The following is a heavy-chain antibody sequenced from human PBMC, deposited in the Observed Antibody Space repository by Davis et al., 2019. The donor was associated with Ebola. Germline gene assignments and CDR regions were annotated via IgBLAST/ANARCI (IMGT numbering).Heavy chain of an antibody. D-gene: IGHD3-16*01. J-gene: IGHJ4*02. CDR2: IKSKTEGGTI. CDR1: GFTFRNAW. V-gene: IGHV3-15*01. Sequence: PGGSLRLSCVASGFTFRNAWMSWVRQPPGKGLEWVGRIKSKTEGGTIDYAAPVKGRFTISRDDSKNTVSLQINNLKTEDTAVYYCATDWSMGLHLGDSLFDYWGQGTLVTVSS. CDR3: ATDWSMGLHLGDSLFDY.